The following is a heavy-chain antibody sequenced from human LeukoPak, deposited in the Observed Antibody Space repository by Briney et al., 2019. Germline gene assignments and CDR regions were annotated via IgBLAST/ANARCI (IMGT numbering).Heavy chain of an antibody. V-gene: IGHV4-59*08. J-gene: IGHJ3*02. CDR2: IHYSGST. CDR1: DDSISNYY. Sequence: SETLSLTCTVSDDSISNYYWSWIRQPPGKGLEWLGNIHYSGSTKTNPSLKSRVTLSVDACKNQFSLKLTSVTAADTAVFYCARRRQVSWYSPYAFDIWGRGTMVTVSS. D-gene: IGHD6-13*01. CDR3: ARRRQVSWYSPYAFDI.